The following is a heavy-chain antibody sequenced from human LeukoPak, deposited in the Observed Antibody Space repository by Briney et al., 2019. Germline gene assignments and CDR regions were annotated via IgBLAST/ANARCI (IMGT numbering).Heavy chain of an antibody. CDR3: AKNVMVKRYIDY. V-gene: IGHV3-23*01. D-gene: IGHD5-18*01. Sequence: PGGSLRLSCAASGFKFDDYAMHWVRQAPGKGLQWISVISGSGRTIEYEDSVKGRFTISRDNSKNTVSLQMNNLRVEDTAIYYCAKNVMVKRYIDYWGQGTPVTVSS. J-gene: IGHJ4*02. CDR2: ISGSGRTI. CDR1: GFKFDDYA.